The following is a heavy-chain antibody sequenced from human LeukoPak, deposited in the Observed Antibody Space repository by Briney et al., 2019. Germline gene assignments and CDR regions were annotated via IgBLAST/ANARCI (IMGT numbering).Heavy chain of an antibody. J-gene: IGHJ4*02. Sequence: GGSLRLSCAASGFTFSSYEMNWVRQAPGKGLEWVSYISISASTIYYADSVKGRFTISRDNAKNSLYLQMDSLRAEDTAVYCCARPRDGYNLGDLGYWGQGTLVTVSS. D-gene: IGHD5-24*01. CDR2: ISISASTI. CDR1: GFTFSSYE. V-gene: IGHV3-48*03. CDR3: ARPRDGYNLGDLGY.